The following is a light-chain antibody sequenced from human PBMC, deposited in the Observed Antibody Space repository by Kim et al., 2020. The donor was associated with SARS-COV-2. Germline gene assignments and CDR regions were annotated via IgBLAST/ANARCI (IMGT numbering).Light chain of an antibody. CDR3: QVWDSSSEHYV. CDR2: YDT. J-gene: IGLJ1*01. CDR1: NIERKT. V-gene: IGLV3-21*04. Sequence: SYELTQPPSVSVAPGKTARITCGGNNIERKTVHWYQQTPGQAPVLVIYYDTDRPSGIPERFSGSNSGNTATLTINTVEAGDEADYYCQVWDSSSEHYVFGTGTKVTDL.